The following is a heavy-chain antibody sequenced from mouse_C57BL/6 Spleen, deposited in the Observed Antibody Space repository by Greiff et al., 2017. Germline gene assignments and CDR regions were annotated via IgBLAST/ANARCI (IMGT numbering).Heavy chain of an antibody. V-gene: IGHV1-42*01. CDR1: GYSFTGYY. CDR2: ITPSTGGT. CDR3: ARNLGNFDY. J-gene: IGHJ2*01. D-gene: IGHD2-10*02. Sequence: EVQLQQSGPELVKPGASVKISCKASGYSFTGYYMNWVKQSPEKSLEWIGEITPSTGGTTYNQKFKAKATLTVDKSSSTTDMPLKSLTSEDSAVYYCARNLGNFDYWGQGTTLTVSS.